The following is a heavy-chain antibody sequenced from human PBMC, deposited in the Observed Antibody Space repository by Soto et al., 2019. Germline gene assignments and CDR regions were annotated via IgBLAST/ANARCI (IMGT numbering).Heavy chain of an antibody. J-gene: IGHJ3*02. CDR3: AKVYSSSWYAFDS. Sequence: GGSLRLSCAASGFTFISYAMSWVRQAPGKGLEWVSAISGSGGSTYYADSVKGRFTISRDNSKNTLYLQMNSLRAEDTAVYYCAKVYSSSWYAFDSWGQGTMVTVSS. V-gene: IGHV3-23*01. D-gene: IGHD6-13*01. CDR2: ISGSGGST. CDR1: GFTFISYA.